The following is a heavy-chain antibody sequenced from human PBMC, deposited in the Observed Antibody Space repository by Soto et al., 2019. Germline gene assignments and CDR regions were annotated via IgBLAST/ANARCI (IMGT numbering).Heavy chain of an antibody. V-gene: IGHV3-23*01. D-gene: IGHD3-3*01. CDR2: ISGSGGST. CDR1: GFTFSSYA. Sequence: EVQLLESGGGLVQPGGSLRLSCAASGFTFSSYAMSWVRQAPGKWLEWVSAISGSGGSTYYADSVKGRFTISRDNSKNTLYLQMNSLRAEDTAVYYCASTYYDFWSGQKPKAFDYWGQGTLVTVSS. J-gene: IGHJ4*02. CDR3: ASTYYDFWSGQKPKAFDY.